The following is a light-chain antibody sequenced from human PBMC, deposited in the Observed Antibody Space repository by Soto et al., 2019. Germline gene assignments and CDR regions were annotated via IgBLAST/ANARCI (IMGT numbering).Light chain of an antibody. CDR2: WAS. CDR3: QHKGT. CDR1: QSVLYSSNNKNY. V-gene: IGKV4-1*01. J-gene: IGKJ2*01. Sequence: DIVMTQSPDSLAVSLGERATINCKSSQSVLYSSNNKNYLAWYQQKPGQPPKLLIYWASTRESGVPDRFSGSGSGTDFTLTISSLQAADLAVYYCQHKGTFGQGTKLEIK.